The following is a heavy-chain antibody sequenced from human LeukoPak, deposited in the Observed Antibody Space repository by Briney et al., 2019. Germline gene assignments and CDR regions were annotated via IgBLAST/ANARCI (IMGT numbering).Heavy chain of an antibody. CDR2: INHSGST. V-gene: IGHV4-34*01. CDR3: ARLRDYGGNSGGY. CDR1: GGSFSGYY. D-gene: IGHD4-23*01. Sequence: SETLSLTCGVFGGSFSGYYWSWDRQAPGKGLEWIGEINHSGSTNYNPSLKSRVTISVDTSKNQFSLKLSSVTAADTAVYYCARLRDYGGNSGGYWGQGTLVTVSS. J-gene: IGHJ4*02.